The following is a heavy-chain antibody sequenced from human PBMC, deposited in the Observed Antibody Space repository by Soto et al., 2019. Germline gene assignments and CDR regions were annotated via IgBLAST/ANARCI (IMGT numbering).Heavy chain of an antibody. J-gene: IGHJ1*01. CDR2: ISGSAAST. CDR1: GFTFSGYA. V-gene: IGHV3-23*01. Sequence: EVHLLGSGGGLVQPGGSLILSCAASGFTFSGYAMSWVRQAPGKGLEWVSGISGSAASTNYADSVKGRFTISRDKSKSTLYLQMNSLRAEDTAVYYCAKDVHYDILTGIEYFHHWAQGTLVTVSS. D-gene: IGHD3-9*01. CDR3: AKDVHYDILTGIEYFHH.